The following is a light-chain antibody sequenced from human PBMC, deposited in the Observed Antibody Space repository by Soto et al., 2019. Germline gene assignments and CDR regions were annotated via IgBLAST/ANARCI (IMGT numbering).Light chain of an antibody. Sequence: QSVLTQPPSVSGAPGQRVTISCTGSSSNIGAGYPVHWYQQLPGTAPKLLVAGNRPSGVPDRFSVSKSGASASLAITGLQAEDEADYYCAAWDDNLRGVVFGGGTKLTVL. CDR3: AAWDDNLRGVV. J-gene: IGLJ2*01. CDR1: SSNIGAGYP. CDR2: G. V-gene: IGLV1-40*01.